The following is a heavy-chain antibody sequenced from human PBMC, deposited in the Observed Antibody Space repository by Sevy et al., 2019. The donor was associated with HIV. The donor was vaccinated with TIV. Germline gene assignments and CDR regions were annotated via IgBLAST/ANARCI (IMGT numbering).Heavy chain of an antibody. CDR3: ARIGGSHRYFDN. CDR1: GYSISSGFY. J-gene: IGHJ4*02. D-gene: IGHD3-16*01. Sequence: SETLSLKCSVSGYSISSGFYWGWIRQSPGEGLEWIGSMYHTGGAFYTPSLKRRVTISLDTSKIQFSLKLTSMTAADTAIYYCARIGGSHRYFDNWGQGTLVTVSS. CDR2: MYHTGGA. V-gene: IGHV4-38-2*01.